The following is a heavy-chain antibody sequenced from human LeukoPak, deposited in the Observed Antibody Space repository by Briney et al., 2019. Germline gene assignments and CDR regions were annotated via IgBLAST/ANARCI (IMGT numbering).Heavy chain of an antibody. Sequence: SETLSLTCAVYGGSFSGYYWSWIRQPPGKGLEWIGEINHSGSTNYNPSLKSRVTMSVDTSKNQFSLKLNSVTAADTAVYYCARGRGDFDYWGQGTPVTVSS. CDR2: INHSGST. D-gene: IGHD3-10*01. V-gene: IGHV4-34*01. J-gene: IGHJ4*02. CDR3: ARGRGDFDY. CDR1: GGSFSGYY.